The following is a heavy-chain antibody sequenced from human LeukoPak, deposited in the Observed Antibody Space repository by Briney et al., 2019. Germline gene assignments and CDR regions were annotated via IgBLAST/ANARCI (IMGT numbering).Heavy chain of an antibody. CDR1: GYSFTSYW. CDR2: IYPGDSDT. V-gene: IGHV5-51*01. D-gene: IGHD2-21*02. Sequence: GESLKISCKGSGYSFTSYWIGWVRQMPGKGLEWMGIIYPGDSDTRYSTSFQGQVTIPADKSISTAYLQWSSLKASDTAMYYCARRYCGGDCYDDDWFDPWGQGTLVTVSS. CDR3: ARRYCGGDCYDDDWFDP. J-gene: IGHJ5*02.